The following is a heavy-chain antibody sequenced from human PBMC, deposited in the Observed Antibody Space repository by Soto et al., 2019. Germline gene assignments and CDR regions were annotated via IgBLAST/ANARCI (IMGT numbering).Heavy chain of an antibody. CDR1: GFSLTTGGVG. CDR3: AHRAGLQGNWNGGYFDF. V-gene: IGHV2-5*02. CDR2: IYWDDDK. J-gene: IGHJ4*02. Sequence: QITLEESGPTRVKPTQTLTLTCTFSGFSLTTGGVGVGWVRQPPGKALERLALIYWDDDKRYSPSLRSRLTITQDTARHQVVLTMTNLDPVDTATYYCAHRAGLQGNWNGGYFDFWGQGALVTVSS. D-gene: IGHD1-1*01.